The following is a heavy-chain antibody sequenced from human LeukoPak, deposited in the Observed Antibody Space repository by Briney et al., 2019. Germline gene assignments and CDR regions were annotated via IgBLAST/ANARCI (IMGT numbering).Heavy chain of an antibody. J-gene: IGHJ3*02. Sequence: GGSLRLSCAASGFTFSSYAMTWVRQAQGKGLEWVSAISRSGGDTEYADSVKGRFTISRDNSKNTLYMQMNSLRAEDAAVYYCAKCGTTCYANAFYTWGQGTMVTVSS. D-gene: IGHD2-2*01. CDR3: AKCGTTCYANAFYT. V-gene: IGHV3-23*01. CDR1: GFTFSSYA. CDR2: ISRSGGDT.